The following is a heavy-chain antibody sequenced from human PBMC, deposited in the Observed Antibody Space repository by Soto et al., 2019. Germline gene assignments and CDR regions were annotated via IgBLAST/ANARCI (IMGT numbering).Heavy chain of an antibody. V-gene: IGHV3-48*01. CDR3: ARERDEYGPSPRQTLTDY. CDR1: GFTFSSYS. J-gene: IGHJ4*02. D-gene: IGHD4-17*01. CDR2: ITGSGGTI. Sequence: EVQLVESGGGLVQPGGSLRLSCAASGFTFSSYSMNWVRQAPGKGLEWVSYITGSGGTIYYRDSVKGRFTSSRDNAETSLYLQMNSLRAEDTAVYYCARERDEYGPSPRQTLTDYWGQGTLVTVSS.